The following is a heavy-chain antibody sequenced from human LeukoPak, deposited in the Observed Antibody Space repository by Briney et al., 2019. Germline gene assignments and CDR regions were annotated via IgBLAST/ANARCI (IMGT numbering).Heavy chain of an antibody. Sequence: GGSLRLSCAASGFTFSSYAMTWVRQAPGKGLEWVSVISGSGVTIDYADSVMGRFTISRDNSKNTLYLQLDSLRAEDTAVYFCAKGLWGAYYYGMDVWGQGTTVTVSS. J-gene: IGHJ6*02. CDR1: GFTFSSYA. D-gene: IGHD3-16*01. CDR2: ISGSGVTI. CDR3: AKGLWGAYYYGMDV. V-gene: IGHV3-23*01.